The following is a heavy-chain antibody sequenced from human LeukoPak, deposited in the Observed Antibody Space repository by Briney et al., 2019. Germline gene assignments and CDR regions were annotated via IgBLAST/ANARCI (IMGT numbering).Heavy chain of an antibody. V-gene: IGHV1-69*13. J-gene: IGHJ5*02. CDR2: IIPIFGTA. Sequence: SVKVSCKASGGTFSSHAISWVRQASGQGLEWKGGIIPIFGTANYAQKFQGRVTITADEFTSTAYMELSSLRSEDTAVYYCAREERITMVRGIPKWFDPWGQGTLVTVSS. CDR3: AREERITMVRGIPKWFDP. CDR1: GGTFSSHA. D-gene: IGHD3-10*01.